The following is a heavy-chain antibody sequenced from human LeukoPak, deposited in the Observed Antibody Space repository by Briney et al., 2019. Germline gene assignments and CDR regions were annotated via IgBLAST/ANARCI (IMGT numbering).Heavy chain of an antibody. J-gene: IGHJ4*02. D-gene: IGHD5-12*01. CDR2: IFPIFGTT. V-gene: IGHV1-69*01. CDR3: ARVGSGYEWTSGD. CDR1: GGTFSTFA. Sequence: SVKVSCKASGGTFSTFAISWVRQAPGQGLEYIGGIFPIFGTTNYAQKFQGRVTVTADESTGTAYMELSSLRSEDTAVYYCARVGSGYEWTSGDWGQGTLVTVSS.